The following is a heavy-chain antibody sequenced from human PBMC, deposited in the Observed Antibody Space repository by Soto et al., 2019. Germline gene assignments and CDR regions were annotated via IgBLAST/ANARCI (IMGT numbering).Heavy chain of an antibody. CDR3: ARSSSYDFWSGYLSGYYGMDV. D-gene: IGHD3-3*01. CDR1: GYSFTSYW. J-gene: IGHJ6*02. Sequence: PGESLKISCKGSGYSFTSYWIGWVRQMPGKGLEWMGIIYPGDSDTRHSPSFQGQVTISADKSISTAYLQWSSLKASDTAMYYCARSSSYDFWSGYLSGYYGMDVWGQGTTVTVSS. CDR2: IYPGDSDT. V-gene: IGHV5-51*01.